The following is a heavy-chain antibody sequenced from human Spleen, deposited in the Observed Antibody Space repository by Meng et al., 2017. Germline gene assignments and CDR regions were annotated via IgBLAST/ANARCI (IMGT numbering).Heavy chain of an antibody. V-gene: IGHV4-61*01. Sequence: QVQLQQPGPGLGRPSDTLSLTCTVSGGSVSSGSYYWSWIRQPPGKGLEWIGYIYYSGSTNYNPSLKSRVTISVDTSKNQFSLKLSSVTAADTAVYYCARLTGRYYFDYWGQGTLVTVSS. CDR2: IYYSGST. D-gene: IGHD1-26*01. CDR3: ARLTGRYYFDY. CDR1: GGSVSSGSYY. J-gene: IGHJ4*02.